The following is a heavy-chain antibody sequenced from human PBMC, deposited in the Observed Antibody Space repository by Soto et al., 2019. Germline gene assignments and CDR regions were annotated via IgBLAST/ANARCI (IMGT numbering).Heavy chain of an antibody. D-gene: IGHD6-19*01. CDR1: GYTFTSYG. CDR3: ARDRGIAVAGDYDY. Sequence: ASVKVSCKASGYTFTSYGISWVRQAPGQGLEWMGWVSVYNGNTNYAQKLQGRVTMTTDTSTSTAYMELRSLRSDDTAVYYCARDRGIAVAGDYDYWGQGTLVTVSS. CDR2: VSVYNGNT. V-gene: IGHV1-18*04. J-gene: IGHJ4*02.